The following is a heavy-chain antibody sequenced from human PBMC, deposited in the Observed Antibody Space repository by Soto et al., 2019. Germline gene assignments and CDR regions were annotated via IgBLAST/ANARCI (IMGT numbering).Heavy chain of an antibody. J-gene: IGHJ4*02. D-gene: IGHD3-22*01. CDR3: ARAGAYYYDSTGLYYFDY. CDR1: GGSISSGGYY. V-gene: IGHV4-31*02. Sequence: PSETLSLTCTVSGGSISSGGYYWSWIRQHPGKGLEWIGYVYYSGNTFYNPSLKSRVSISLDTSKKQFSLKLSFVTAADTALYYCARAGAYYYDSTGLYYFDYWGQGTLVTVS. CDR2: VYYSGNT.